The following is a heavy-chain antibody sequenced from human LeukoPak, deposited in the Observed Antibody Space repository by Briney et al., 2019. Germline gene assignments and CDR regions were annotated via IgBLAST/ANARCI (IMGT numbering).Heavy chain of an antibody. CDR3: AREDPHNWFDP. Sequence: GGSLRLSCAASGFTFTTYAMNWVRQAPGKGLEWVSYISSSSGSTIYYADSVRGRFAISRDNAKNSLYLQMNSLRDEDTAVYYCAREDPHNWFDPWGQGTLVTVAS. CDR2: ISSSSGSTI. CDR1: GFTFTTYA. V-gene: IGHV3-48*02. J-gene: IGHJ5*02.